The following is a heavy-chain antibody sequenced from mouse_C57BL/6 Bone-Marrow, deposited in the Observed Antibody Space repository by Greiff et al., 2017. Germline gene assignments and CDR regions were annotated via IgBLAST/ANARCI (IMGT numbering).Heavy chain of an antibody. V-gene: IGHV1-50*01. CDR1: GYTFTSYW. J-gene: IGHJ4*01. D-gene: IGHD2-5*01. CDR3: ARDYYSNSYAMDY. Sequence: VQLQQPGAELVKPGASVKLSCKASGYTFTSYWMQWVKQRPGQGLEWIGEIDPSDSYTSYNQKFKGKATLTVDTSSSTAYMQLSSLTSEDAAVYYCARDYYSNSYAMDYWGQGTSVTVSS. CDR2: IDPSDSYT.